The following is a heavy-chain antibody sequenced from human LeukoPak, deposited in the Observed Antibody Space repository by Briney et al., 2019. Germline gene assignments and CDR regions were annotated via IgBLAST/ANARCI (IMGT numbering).Heavy chain of an antibody. Sequence: PGGSLRLSCAASGFTFSDYGMHWVRQAPGKGLEWVASIKEDGSETYYVDSVKGRFTISRDNAKNSLYLQMNSLRAEDTAVYYCARDLHPRYYLPDYWGQGTLVTVSS. CDR1: GFTFSDYG. CDR2: IKEDGSET. CDR3: ARDLHPRYYLPDY. D-gene: IGHD1-26*01. V-gene: IGHV3-7*01. J-gene: IGHJ4*02.